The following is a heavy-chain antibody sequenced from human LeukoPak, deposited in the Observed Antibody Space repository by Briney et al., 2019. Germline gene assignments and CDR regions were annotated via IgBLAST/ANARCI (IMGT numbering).Heavy chain of an antibody. J-gene: IGHJ4*02. CDR1: GFTFSSYA. CDR3: ARGSGYGDPPFDY. V-gene: IGHV3-30*04. D-gene: IGHD4-17*01. Sequence: GSLRLSCAASGFTFSSYAMHWVRQAPGKGLEWVAVISYDGSNKYYADSVKGRFTISRDNSKNTLYLQMNSLRAEDTAVYYCARGSGYGDPPFDYWGQGTLVTVSS. CDR2: ISYDGSNK.